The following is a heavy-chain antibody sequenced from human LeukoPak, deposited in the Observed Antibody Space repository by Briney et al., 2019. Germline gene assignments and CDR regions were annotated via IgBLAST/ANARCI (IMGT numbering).Heavy chain of an antibody. V-gene: IGHV4-38-2*02. D-gene: IGHD3-22*01. J-gene: IGHJ2*01. Sequence: SETLSLTCSVSGYSISSGYYWGWIRQPPGKGLEWIGSIYHSGSTYYNPSLKSRVIISVDASKNLFSLKLSSVTAADTALYYCARVGVMIAIPYWCFDLWGRGTLVTVSS. CDR1: GYSISSGYY. CDR2: IYHSGST. CDR3: ARVGVMIAIPYWCFDL.